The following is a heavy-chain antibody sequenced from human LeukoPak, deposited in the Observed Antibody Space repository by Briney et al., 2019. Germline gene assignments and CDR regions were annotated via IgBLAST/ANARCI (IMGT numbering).Heavy chain of an antibody. CDR2: IGSSGGST. CDR3: AKMEVVTADDKYFQH. Sequence: PGGSLRLSCAASGFTFSSYDMSWVRQAPGKGLEWVSVIGSSGGSTYYADSVKGRFTISRDNSKNTLYLQMNSLRAEDTAVYYCAKMEVVTADDKYFQHWGQGTLVTVSS. J-gene: IGHJ1*01. V-gene: IGHV3-23*01. CDR1: GFTFSSYD. D-gene: IGHD2-21*02.